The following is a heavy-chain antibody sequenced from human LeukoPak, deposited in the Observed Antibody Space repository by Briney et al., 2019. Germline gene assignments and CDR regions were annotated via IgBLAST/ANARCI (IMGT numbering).Heavy chain of an antibody. V-gene: IGHV3-30*04. Sequence: PGGSLRLSCAASGFTFSSYAMHWVRQAPGKGLEWVAVILSDGSKEFYTDSVKGRFTISRDNSKNTLYLQMNSLRAEDTAVYSCVRDDDRPDNGLDYWGQGTLITVSS. J-gene: IGHJ4*02. CDR1: GFTFSSYA. D-gene: IGHD3-22*01. CDR2: ILSDGSKE. CDR3: VRDDDRPDNGLDY.